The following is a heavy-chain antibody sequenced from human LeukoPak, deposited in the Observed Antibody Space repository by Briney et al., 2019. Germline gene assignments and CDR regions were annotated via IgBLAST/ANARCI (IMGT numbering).Heavy chain of an antibody. V-gene: IGHV3-7*01. Sequence: GGSLRLSCAASGFTVSSNYMSWVRQAPGKGLEWVANIKQDGSEKYYVDSVKGRFTISRDNAKNSLYLQMNSLRAEDTAVYYCARVNKLYDFWSGYYVDAFDIWGQGTMVTVSS. CDR3: ARVNKLYDFWSGYYVDAFDI. CDR2: IKQDGSEK. CDR1: GFTVSSNY. D-gene: IGHD3-3*01. J-gene: IGHJ3*02.